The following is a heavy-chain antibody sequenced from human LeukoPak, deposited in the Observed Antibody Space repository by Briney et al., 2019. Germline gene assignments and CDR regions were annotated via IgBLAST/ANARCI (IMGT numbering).Heavy chain of an antibody. D-gene: IGHD2-15*01. V-gene: IGHV3-64*01. CDR3: ARDNCSGGSCYPLYNWFDP. CDR1: GFTFSSYA. CDR2: ISSNGGST. Sequence: GGSLRLSCAASGFTFSSYAMHWVRQAPGKGLEYASAISSNGGSTYYANSVKGRFTISRDNSKNTLYLQMGSLRAEDMAVYYCARDNCSGGSCYPLYNWFDPWGQGTLVTVSS. J-gene: IGHJ5*02.